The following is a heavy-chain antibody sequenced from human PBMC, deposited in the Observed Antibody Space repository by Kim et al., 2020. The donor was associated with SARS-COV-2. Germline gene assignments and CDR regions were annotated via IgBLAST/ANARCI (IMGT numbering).Heavy chain of an antibody. Sequence: SETLSLTCAVYGGSFSGFYWSWIRQPPGKGLEWIGEINHSGSTNYNPSLKSRVTISVDTSKNQFSLKLSSVTAADTAVYYCARGTTVVTRDFDYWGQGTL. J-gene: IGHJ4*02. V-gene: IGHV4-34*01. CDR2: INHSGST. D-gene: IGHD4-17*01. CDR3: ARGTTVVTRDFDY. CDR1: GGSFSGFY.